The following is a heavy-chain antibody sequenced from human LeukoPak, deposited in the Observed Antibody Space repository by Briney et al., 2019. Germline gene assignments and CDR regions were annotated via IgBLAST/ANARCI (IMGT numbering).Heavy chain of an antibody. Sequence: SETLSLTCTVSGGSISSGGYSWSWIRQPPGKGLEWIGYIYYSGSTNYNPSLKSRVTISVDTSKNQFSLKLSSVTAADTAVYYCARGGTTGITGTFGYWGQGTLVTVSS. D-gene: IGHD1-20*01. V-gene: IGHV4-61*08. CDR3: ARGGTTGITGTFGY. J-gene: IGHJ4*02. CDR1: GGSISSGGYS. CDR2: IYYSGST.